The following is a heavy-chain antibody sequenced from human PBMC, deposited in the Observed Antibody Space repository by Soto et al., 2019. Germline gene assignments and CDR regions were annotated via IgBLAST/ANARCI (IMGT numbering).Heavy chain of an antibody. CDR2: IDPSDSYT. D-gene: IGHD6-13*01. V-gene: IGHV5-10-1*01. CDR3: ARLGIAAAGSPGP. J-gene: IGHJ5*02. Sequence: PGEYLKISCKGSGYSFTTYWISWARQMPGKGLEWMWRIDPSDSYTNYSPSFQGHVTISADKSISTAYLQWSSLKASDTAMYYCARLGIAAAGSPGPWGQGTLVTVSS. CDR1: GYSFTTYW.